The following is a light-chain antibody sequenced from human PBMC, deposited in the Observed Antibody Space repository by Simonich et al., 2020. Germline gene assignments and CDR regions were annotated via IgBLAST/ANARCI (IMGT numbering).Light chain of an antibody. CDR2: EGR. CDR3: CSYAGSSTVV. Sequence: QSALTPPASVSGSPGQSITLSCTGTSSDVGSSNLVSWYQQHPDKAPKLMFYEGRKRPSGVSNRFSGSKSGNTASLTSSGLQAEDEADYYCCSYAGSSTVVFGGGTKLTVL. J-gene: IGLJ2*01. CDR1: SSDVGSSNL. V-gene: IGLV2-23*01.